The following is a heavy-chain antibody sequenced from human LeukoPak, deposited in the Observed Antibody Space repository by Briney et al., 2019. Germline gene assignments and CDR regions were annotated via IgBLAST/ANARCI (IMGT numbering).Heavy chain of an antibody. J-gene: IGHJ4*02. CDR2: ISSSSYI. CDR3: ARSLAVADDFDY. Sequence: GGSLRLSCAASGFTFSSYSMNWVRQAPGKGLEWVSSISSSSYIYYADSVKGRFTISRDNAKNSLYLQMNSLRAEDTAVYYCARSLAVADDFDYWGQGTLVTVSS. CDR1: GFTFSSYS. D-gene: IGHD6-19*01. V-gene: IGHV3-21*01.